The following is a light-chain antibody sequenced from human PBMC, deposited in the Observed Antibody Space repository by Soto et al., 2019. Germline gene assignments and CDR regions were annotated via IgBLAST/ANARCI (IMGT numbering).Light chain of an antibody. Sequence: DIQMTQSPSSLSASVGDRVTITCRASQSISTFLNWYQQKPGKAPNLLIYSSSNLQSGVPSRFSGSGSGTDSTLTISSLQPEDFATYYCQQSYDTTWTFGQGTKVEIK. CDR2: SSS. CDR3: QQSYDTTWT. J-gene: IGKJ1*01. V-gene: IGKV1-39*01. CDR1: QSISTF.